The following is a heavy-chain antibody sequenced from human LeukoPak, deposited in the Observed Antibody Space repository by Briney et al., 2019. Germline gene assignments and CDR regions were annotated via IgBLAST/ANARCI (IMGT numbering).Heavy chain of an antibody. D-gene: IGHD3-3*01. J-gene: IGHJ4*02. CDR3: ARCRADYDFWSGYYTPHYFDY. Sequence: GGSLRLSCAASGFTFSDYYMSWIRQAPGKGLEGVSYISSSGSTIYYAHSVKSRFTISRDNAKNSLYLQMNSLRAEDTAVYYCARCRADYDFWSGYYTPHYFDYWGQGTLVTVSS. CDR1: GFTFSDYY. CDR2: ISSSGSTI. V-gene: IGHV3-11*04.